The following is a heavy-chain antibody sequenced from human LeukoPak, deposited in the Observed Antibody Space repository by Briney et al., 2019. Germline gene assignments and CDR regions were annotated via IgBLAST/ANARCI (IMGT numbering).Heavy chain of an antibody. CDR1: GGSINAYY. CDR3: ARQPANTAAFDI. V-gene: IGHV4-59*08. Sequence: PSETLSLTCTVSGGSINAYYWSWIRQPPGKGLEWIAYVRDNGENNYNPSLKSRVAISVDTANNQISLRLNFVTAADTAIYYCARQPANTAAFDIWGLGTVVTVSS. J-gene: IGHJ3*02. CDR2: VRDNGEN. D-gene: IGHD5-18*01.